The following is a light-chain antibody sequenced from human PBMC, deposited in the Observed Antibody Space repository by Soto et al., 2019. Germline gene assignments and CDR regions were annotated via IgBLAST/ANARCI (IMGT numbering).Light chain of an antibody. CDR2: GAS. CDR3: QQYNDLPPYT. Sequence: EIVMTQSPATLSVSPGERATLSCRASQTVTGALAWYQQNPGQAPRLLLYGASTRATGVPDRFSGSGSATDVTLTISSLQSDDFAFYYFQQYNDLPPYTFGQGTNVEIK. V-gene: IGKV3-15*01. J-gene: IGKJ2*01. CDR1: QTVTGA.